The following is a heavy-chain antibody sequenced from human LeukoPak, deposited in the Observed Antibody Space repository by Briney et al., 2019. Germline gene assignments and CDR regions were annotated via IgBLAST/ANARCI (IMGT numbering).Heavy chain of an antibody. J-gene: IGHJ4*02. Sequence: ASVKVSCKTSGYTFRNFAINWVRQAPGQGLEWMAIIRGSGDSPDYAQNFQDRVTVTCDTSTSTAYLELRSLKLEDTAVYYCARAPTGTLDLWGQGTLVTVSS. V-gene: IGHV1-46*01. CDR2: IRGSGDSP. D-gene: IGHD6-13*01. CDR3: ARAPTGTLDL. CDR1: GYTFRNFA.